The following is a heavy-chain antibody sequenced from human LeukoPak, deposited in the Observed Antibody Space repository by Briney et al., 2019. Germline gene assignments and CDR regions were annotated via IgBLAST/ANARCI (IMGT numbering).Heavy chain of an antibody. D-gene: IGHD5-24*01. Sequence: PGGSLRLSCAASGFTFSSYSMNWVRQAPGKGLEWVSSISRSSSSIYYADSVQGRFTISRDNAKNSLYLQMNSLRAEDTAVYYCARDTGWLQFGAFDIWGQGTMVTVSS. CDR1: GFTFSSYS. J-gene: IGHJ3*02. CDR2: ISRSSSSI. V-gene: IGHV3-21*01. CDR3: ARDTGWLQFGAFDI.